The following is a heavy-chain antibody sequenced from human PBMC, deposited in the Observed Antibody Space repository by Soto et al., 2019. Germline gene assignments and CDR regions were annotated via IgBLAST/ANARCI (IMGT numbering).Heavy chain of an antibody. CDR1: GGTFSSYA. D-gene: IGHD3-9*01. J-gene: IGHJ4*02. CDR2: IIPIFGTA. CDR3: ARTPFEPTAANLQLDY. V-gene: IGHV1-69*13. Sequence: GASVKVSCKASGGTFSSYAISWVRQAPGQGLEWMGGIIPIFGTANYAQKFQGRVTITADESTSTAYMELSSLRSEDTAVYYCARTPFEPTAANLQLDYWGQGTLVTVSS.